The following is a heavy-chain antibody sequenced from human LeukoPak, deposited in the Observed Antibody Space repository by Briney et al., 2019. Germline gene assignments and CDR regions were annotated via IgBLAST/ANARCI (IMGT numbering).Heavy chain of an antibody. CDR3: AKGRPYAAMVTHYFDY. Sequence: GGSLRLSCAASGFTFSSYAMSWVRQAPGKGLEWVSAISGSGGSTYYADSVKGRFTISRDNSKNTLYLQMNSLRAEDTAVYYCAKGRPYAAMVTHYFDYWGQGTLVTVSS. V-gene: IGHV3-23*01. D-gene: IGHD5-18*01. CDR2: ISGSGGST. CDR1: GFTFSSYA. J-gene: IGHJ4*02.